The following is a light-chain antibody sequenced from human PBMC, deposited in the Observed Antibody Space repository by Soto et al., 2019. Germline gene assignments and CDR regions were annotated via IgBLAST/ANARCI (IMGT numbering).Light chain of an antibody. CDR1: SSDGADYKD. CDR2: EVT. CDR3: SSYTTSSTV. Sequence: QSMLTQPASVSGSPGQSTTISYTATSSDGADYKDVSWYQQHPGNAPKLMIYEVTYRPSGVSNRFSGSKSGNTASLTISGLQAEDEAEYYCSSYTTSSTVFGTGTKLTVL. V-gene: IGLV2-14*01. J-gene: IGLJ1*01.